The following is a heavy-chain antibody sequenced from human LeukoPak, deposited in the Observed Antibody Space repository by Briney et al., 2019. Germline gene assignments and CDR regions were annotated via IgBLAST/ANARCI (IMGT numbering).Heavy chain of an antibody. V-gene: IGHV3-21*01. CDR2: ISFRSTYI. CDR3: AREGRLTATPDF. D-gene: IGHD4-17*01. Sequence: GGSLRLSCTASGFTFNSYGMNWVRQPPGKGLEWVASISFRSTYIYYADSLKGRFTISRDNAKNSLYLQMNGLRPEDTAVYYCAREGRLTATPDFWGQGTLVTVSS. CDR1: GFTFNSYG. J-gene: IGHJ4*02.